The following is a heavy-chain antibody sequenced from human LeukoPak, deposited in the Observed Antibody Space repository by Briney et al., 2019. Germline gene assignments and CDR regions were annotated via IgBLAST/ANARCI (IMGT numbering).Heavy chain of an antibody. V-gene: IGHV4-39*07. CDR1: GGSISSSTYY. J-gene: IGHJ5*02. CDR2: IYYSGST. D-gene: IGHD4-23*01. CDR3: ARDSYGGNSKWFDP. Sequence: SETLSLTCIVSGGSISSSTYYWGWIRQPPGKGLEWIGSIYYSGSTNYNPSLKSRVTISVDTSKNQFSLKLSSVTAADTAVYYCARDSYGGNSKWFDPWGQGTLVTVSS.